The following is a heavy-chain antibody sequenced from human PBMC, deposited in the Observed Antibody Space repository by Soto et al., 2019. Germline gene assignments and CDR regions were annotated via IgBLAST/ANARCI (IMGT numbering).Heavy chain of an antibody. CDR3: TTGGGIWFGESYYYYYMDV. CDR2: IKSKTDGGTT. V-gene: IGHV3-15*01. Sequence: GGSLRLSCAASGFTFSNAWMSWVRQAPGKGLEWVGRIKSKTDGGTTDYAAPVKGRFTISRDDSKNTLYLQMNSLKTEDTAVYYCTTGGGIWFGESYYYYYMDVWGKGTTVTVSS. J-gene: IGHJ6*03. CDR1: GFTFSNAW. D-gene: IGHD3-10*01.